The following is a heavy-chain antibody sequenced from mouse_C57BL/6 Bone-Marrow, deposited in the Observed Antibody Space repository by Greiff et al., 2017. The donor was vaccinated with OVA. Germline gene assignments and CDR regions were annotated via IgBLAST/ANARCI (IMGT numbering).Heavy chain of an antibody. CDR2: IDPSDSYT. Sequence: VQLKQPGAELVRPGTSVKLSCKASGYTFTSYWMHWVKQRPGQGLEWIGVIDPSDSYTNYNQKFKGKATLTVDTSSSTAYMQLSSLTSEDSAVYYCARGTAQADYWGQGTTLTVSS. CDR1: GYTFTSYW. J-gene: IGHJ2*01. D-gene: IGHD3-2*02. CDR3: ARGTAQADY. V-gene: IGHV1-59*01.